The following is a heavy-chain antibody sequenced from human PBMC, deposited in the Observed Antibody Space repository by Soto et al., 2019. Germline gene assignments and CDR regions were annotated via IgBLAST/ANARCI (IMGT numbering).Heavy chain of an antibody. D-gene: IGHD2-15*01. CDR2: INAGNGNT. Sequence: GASVKVSCKASGYTFTSYAMRWVRQAPGQRLEWMGWINAGNGNTKYSQKFQGRVTITRDTSASTAYMELSSLRSEDTAVYYCARIEAAHYYYYYYGMDVWGQGTTVTVSS. V-gene: IGHV1-3*01. CDR3: ARIEAAHYYYYYYGMDV. J-gene: IGHJ6*02. CDR1: GYTFTSYA.